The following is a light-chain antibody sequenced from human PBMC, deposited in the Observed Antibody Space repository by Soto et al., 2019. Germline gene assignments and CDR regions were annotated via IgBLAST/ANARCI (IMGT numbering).Light chain of an antibody. V-gene: IGLV2-11*01. CDR1: SSDVGGYNS. CDR3: CSYVGSYSYV. J-gene: IGLJ1*01. CDR2: DVI. Sequence: QSALAQPRSVSGSPGQSVTVSCIGTSSDVGGYNSVSWYQEHPGKAPKLMIYDVIKRPSGVPDRFSGSKSGNTASLTISGLLAEDEADYYCCSYVGSYSYVSGNGTKVTVL.